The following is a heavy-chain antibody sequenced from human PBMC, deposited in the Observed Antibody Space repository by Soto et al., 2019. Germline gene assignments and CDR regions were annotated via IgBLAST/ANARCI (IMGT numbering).Heavy chain of an antibody. Sequence: VGSLRLSCAASGFTFSSYGMHWVRQAPGKGLEWVAVIWYDGSNKYYADSVKGRFTISRDNSKNTLYLQMNSLGAEDTAVYYCARPKYYYDSSGYYGYWGQGTLVTVSS. D-gene: IGHD3-22*01. J-gene: IGHJ4*02. CDR1: GFTFSSYG. CDR3: ARPKYYYDSSGYYGY. CDR2: IWYDGSNK. V-gene: IGHV3-33*01.